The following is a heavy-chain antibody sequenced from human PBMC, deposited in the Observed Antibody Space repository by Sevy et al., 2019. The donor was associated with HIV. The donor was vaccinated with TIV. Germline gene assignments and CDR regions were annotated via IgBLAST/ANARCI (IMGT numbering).Heavy chain of an antibody. V-gene: IGHV3-21*01. J-gene: IGHJ6*02. Sequence: GGSLRLSCAASGFTFSSYSMNWVRQAPGKGLEWVSSITSSSNYIYYADSVKGRFTISRDNAKNSLYLQMNSLRAEDTAVYYCAGDAIVVVPAARDPYYYYYGMDVWGQGTTVTVSS. D-gene: IGHD2-2*01. CDR2: ITSSSNYI. CDR3: AGDAIVVVPAARDPYYYYYGMDV. CDR1: GFTFSSYS.